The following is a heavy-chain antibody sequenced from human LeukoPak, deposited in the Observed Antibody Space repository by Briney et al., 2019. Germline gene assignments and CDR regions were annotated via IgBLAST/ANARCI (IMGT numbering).Heavy chain of an antibody. D-gene: IGHD4-23*01. V-gene: IGHV3-48*01. CDR2: ISSSSSTI. Sequence: GGSLRLSCAASGFTFSSYSMNWVRQAPGKGLEWVSYISSSSSTIYYADSVKGRFTISRDNAENSLYLQMNSLRAEDTAVYYCARGVNGDDYGGNAWGYWFDPWGQGTLVTVSS. CDR3: ARGVNGDDYGGNAWGYWFDP. CDR1: GFTFSSYS. J-gene: IGHJ5*02.